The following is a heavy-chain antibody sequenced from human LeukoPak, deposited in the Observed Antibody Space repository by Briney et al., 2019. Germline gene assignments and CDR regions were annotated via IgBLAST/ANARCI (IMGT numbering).Heavy chain of an antibody. D-gene: IGHD4-23*01. CDR1: GYTFTSCD. Sequence: ASVKVSCKASGYTFTSCDINWVRQATGQGLEWMGWMNPNSGNTGYGQSFQGRITMTRDISIGTAYMELSNLTSEDTAIYYCTRGSGGRRDNWGQGTLVTVSA. V-gene: IGHV1-8*01. CDR3: TRGSGGRRDN. J-gene: IGHJ4*02. CDR2: MNPNSGNT.